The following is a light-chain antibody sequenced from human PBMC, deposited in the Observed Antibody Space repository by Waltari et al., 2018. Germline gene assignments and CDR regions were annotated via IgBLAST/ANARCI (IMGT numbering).Light chain of an antibody. CDR1: QSPLNSNGNNN. CDR3: MNAVQTLT. V-gene: IGKV2-28*01. CDR2: SVS. J-gene: IGKJ4*01. Sequence: DIVMIQSPVSLPVSPGEPASISCRSSQSPLNSNGNNNLDWYVQKPGQSPQVLIYSVSNRASGVPDRFSGSGSGTAFTLKISRVEAEDVRVYYCMNAVQTLTFGGGTKVEIK.